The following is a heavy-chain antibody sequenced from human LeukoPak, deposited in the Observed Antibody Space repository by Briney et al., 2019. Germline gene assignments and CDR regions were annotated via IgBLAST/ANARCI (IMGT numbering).Heavy chain of an antibody. J-gene: IGHJ4*02. Sequence: GGSLRLSCAASRFTFSSYGMHWVRQAPGKGLEWVAFIRYDGSNKYYADSVKGRFTISRDNSRNTLYLQMNSLRAEDTAVYHCAKEIWPTVTTPGLTYFDYWGQGTLVTVSS. D-gene: IGHD4-17*01. CDR2: IRYDGSNK. CDR1: RFTFSSYG. V-gene: IGHV3-30*02. CDR3: AKEIWPTVTTPGLTYFDY.